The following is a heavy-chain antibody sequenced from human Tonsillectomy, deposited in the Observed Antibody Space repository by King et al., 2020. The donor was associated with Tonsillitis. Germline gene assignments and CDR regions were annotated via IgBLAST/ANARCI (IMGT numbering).Heavy chain of an antibody. V-gene: IGHV4-4*07. CDR1: RGSTSSYY. D-gene: IGHD3-3*01. CDR3: ARSTYFDFWSGYPYYFDS. Sequence: VQLQQSGPGLVKPSETLSLTCTVSRGSTSSYYWSWIRQPAGKGLEWIGRVYTSGSTNYNPSLKSRVTMSVDTSKNQFSLKLSSVTAADTAVYYCARSTYFDFWSGYPYYFDSWGQGTLVTVSS. CDR2: VYTSGST. J-gene: IGHJ4*02.